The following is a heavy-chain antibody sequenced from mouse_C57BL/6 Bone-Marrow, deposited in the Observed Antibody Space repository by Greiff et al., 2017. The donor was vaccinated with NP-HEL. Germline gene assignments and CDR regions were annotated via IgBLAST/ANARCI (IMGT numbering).Heavy chain of an antibody. V-gene: IGHV1-81*01. CDR3: ARRGNYLDY. CDR1: GYTFTSYG. Sequence: QVHVKQSGAELARPGASVKLSCKASGYTFTSYGISWVKQRTGQGLEWIGEIYPRSGNTYYNEKFKGKATLTADKSSSTAYMELRSLTSEDSAVYFCARRGNYLDYWGQGTTLTVSS. CDR2: IYPRSGNT. J-gene: IGHJ2*01.